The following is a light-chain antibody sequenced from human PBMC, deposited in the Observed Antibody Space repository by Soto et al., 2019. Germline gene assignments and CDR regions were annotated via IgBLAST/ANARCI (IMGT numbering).Light chain of an antibody. Sequence: EIVMTQSPAILSVSPGERATLSCRASQSVSSNLAWYQQKPGQAPSLLIYGASTRATGTPARFSGSGSGTEFTLTIGSLQSEDFAVYYCHQHHDWIPCTFGQGTKVAIK. V-gene: IGKV3-15*01. CDR2: GAS. J-gene: IGKJ1*01. CDR1: QSVSSN. CDR3: HQHHDWIPCT.